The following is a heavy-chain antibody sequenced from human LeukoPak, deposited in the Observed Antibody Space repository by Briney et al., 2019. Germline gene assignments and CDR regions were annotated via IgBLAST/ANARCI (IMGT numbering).Heavy chain of an antibody. J-gene: IGHJ6*03. CDR3: ARVTALYYYMDV. Sequence: ASVKVSCKASGSTFTDYYMHWVRQAPGQGLEWMGWINPNSGGTNFAQKFQGRVTMTTDTSTSTVYTELRSLRSDDTAVYYCARVTALYYYMDVWGKGTTVTVSS. CDR1: GSTFTDYY. V-gene: IGHV1-2*02. CDR2: INPNSGGT.